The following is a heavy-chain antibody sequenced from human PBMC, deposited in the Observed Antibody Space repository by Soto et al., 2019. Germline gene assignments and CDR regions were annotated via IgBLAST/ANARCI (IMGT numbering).Heavy chain of an antibody. J-gene: IGHJ4*02. CDR3: ARDLALYYDILTGYYKGFDY. CDR1: GFTFSSYS. Sequence: EVQLVESGGGLVQPGVSLRLSCAASGFTFSSYSMNWVRQAPGKGLEWVSYISSSSSTIYYADSVKGRFTISRDNAKNSLYLQMNSLRDEDTAVYYCARDLALYYDILTGYYKGFDYWGQGTLVTVSS. V-gene: IGHV3-48*02. D-gene: IGHD3-9*01. CDR2: ISSSSSTI.